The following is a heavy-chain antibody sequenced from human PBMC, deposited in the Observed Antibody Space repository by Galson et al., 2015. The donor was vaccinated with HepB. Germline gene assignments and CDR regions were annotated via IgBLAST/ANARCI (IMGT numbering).Heavy chain of an antibody. V-gene: IGHV3-30*18. J-gene: IGHJ6*03. CDR1: GFTFSSYG. CDR2: ISYDGSNK. D-gene: IGHD2-2*01. Sequence: SLRLSCAASGFTFSSYGMHWVRQAPGKGLEWVAVISYDGSNKYYADSVKGRFTISRDNSKNTLYLQMNSLRAEDTAVYYCAKPQCSTSCQGYYYYYYMDVWGKGTTVTVSS. CDR3: AKPQCSTSCQGYYYYYYMDV.